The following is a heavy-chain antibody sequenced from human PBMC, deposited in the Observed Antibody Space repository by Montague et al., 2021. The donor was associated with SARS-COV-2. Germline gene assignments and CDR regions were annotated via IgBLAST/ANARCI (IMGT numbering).Heavy chain of an antibody. CDR1: GGSFSGYY. V-gene: IGHV4-34*01. CDR2: INHSGST. CDR3: ARGPHIAMIVVVITDIWFDP. D-gene: IGHD3-22*01. Sequence: SETLSLTCAVYGGSFSGYYWSWIRQPPGKGLEWIGEINHSGSTNXXPSLKSRVTISVDTSKNQFSLKLSSVTAADTAVYHCARGPHIAMIVVVITDIWFDPWGQGTLVTVSS. J-gene: IGHJ5*02.